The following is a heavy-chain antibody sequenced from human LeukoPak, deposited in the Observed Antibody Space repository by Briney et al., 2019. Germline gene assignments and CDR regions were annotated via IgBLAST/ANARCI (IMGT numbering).Heavy chain of an antibody. CDR2: ISSSGSTI. Sequence: PGGSLRLSCAASGFTFSDYYMSRIRQAPGKGLEWVSYISSSGSTIYYADSVKGRFTISRDNAKNSLYLQMNSLRAEDTAVYYCAKDFGKTIPDLSGTAPLYYGMDVWGQGTTVTVSS. D-gene: IGHD2-21*02. V-gene: IGHV3-11*01. J-gene: IGHJ6*02. CDR3: AKDFGKTIPDLSGTAPLYYGMDV. CDR1: GFTFSDYY.